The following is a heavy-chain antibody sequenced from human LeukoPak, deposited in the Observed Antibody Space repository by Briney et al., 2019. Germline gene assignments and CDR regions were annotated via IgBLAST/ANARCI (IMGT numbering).Heavy chain of an antibody. V-gene: IGHV1-8*03. Sequence: ASVKVSCKASGYTFTSYGIIWVRQATGQGREWVGWMNPNSGNTGYAQKFQGRVTITRNTSISTAYMELSSLRSEDTAVYYCARGSSSATWFDPWGQGTLVTVSS. CDR3: ARGSSSATWFDP. D-gene: IGHD6-6*01. J-gene: IGHJ5*02. CDR2: MNPNSGNT. CDR1: GYTFTSYG.